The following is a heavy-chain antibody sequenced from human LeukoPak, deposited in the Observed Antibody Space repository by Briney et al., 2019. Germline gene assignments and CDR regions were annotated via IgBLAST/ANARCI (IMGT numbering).Heavy chain of an antibody. J-gene: IGHJ6*02. D-gene: IGHD2-2*02. CDR1: GFTFSSYS. V-gene: IGHV3-21*01. Sequence: PGGSLRLSCAASGFTFSSYSMNWVRQAPGKGLEWVSSISSSSSYIYYADSVKGRFTISRDNAKNSLYLQMNSLRAEDTAVYYCARDLIVVVPAAIVAAAGTSYYYYYGMDVWSQGTTVTVSS. CDR2: ISSSSSYI. CDR3: ARDLIVVVPAAIVAAAGTSYYYYYGMDV.